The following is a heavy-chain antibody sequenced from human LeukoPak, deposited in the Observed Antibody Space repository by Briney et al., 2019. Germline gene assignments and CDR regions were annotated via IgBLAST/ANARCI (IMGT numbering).Heavy chain of an antibody. CDR3: AEENSGNDWWYAFDI. J-gene: IGHJ3*02. D-gene: IGHD5-12*01. Sequence: PGRSPRLSCAASGFTFDDYAMHWVRQAPGKGLEWVSGISWNSGSIGYADSVKGRFTISRDNAKNSLYLQMNSLRAEDTALYYCAEENSGNDWWYAFDIWGQGTMVTVSS. V-gene: IGHV3-9*01. CDR1: GFTFDDYA. CDR2: ISWNSGSI.